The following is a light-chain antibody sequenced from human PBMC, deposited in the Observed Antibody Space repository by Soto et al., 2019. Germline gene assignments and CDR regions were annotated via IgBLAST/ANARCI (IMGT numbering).Light chain of an antibody. CDR2: EVT. Sequence: QSALTQPPSASGSPGQSVTISCTGTSSDIGSYNYVSWYQHHPGKAPKLLTYEVTKRPSGVPDRFSGSKSGNTASLTVSGLQAEDEADYYCSSYAGSNNLYVVFGGGTKLTVL. J-gene: IGLJ2*01. CDR1: SSDIGSYNY. V-gene: IGLV2-8*01. CDR3: SSYAGSNNLYVV.